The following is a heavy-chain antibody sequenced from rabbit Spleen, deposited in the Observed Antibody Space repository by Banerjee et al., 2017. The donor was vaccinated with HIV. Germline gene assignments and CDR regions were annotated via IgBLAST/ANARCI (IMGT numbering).Heavy chain of an antibody. CDR1: GFSFSSSYY. Sequence: QEQLVESGGDLVKPGTSLTLTCTASGFSFSSSYYMCWVRQAPGKGLECIACIYAGSSGSTYYANWAKGRYNISKTSATTVTLQMTSLTVADTATYFCTRGTATMTMVITGYYFKLLGPVTLVTVS. D-gene: IGHD2-1*01. CDR3: TRGTATMTMVITGYYFKL. CDR2: IYAGSSGST. J-gene: IGHJ4*01. V-gene: IGHV1S45*01.